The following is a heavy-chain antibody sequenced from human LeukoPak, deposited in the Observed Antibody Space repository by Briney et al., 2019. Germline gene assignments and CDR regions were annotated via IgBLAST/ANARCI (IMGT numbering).Heavy chain of an antibody. CDR3: AKIYCTSTDCCYDY. CDR2: IKQDGSAK. D-gene: IGHD2-2*01. J-gene: IGHJ4*02. Sequence: PGGSLRLSCAASGFTFSSYWMSWVRQAPGKGLEWVANIKQDGSAKYYMDSVKGRFTISRDSAKNSLYLQMNSLRAVDTAVYYCAKIYCTSTDCCYDYWGQGTLVTVSS. CDR1: GFTFSSYW. V-gene: IGHV3-7*01.